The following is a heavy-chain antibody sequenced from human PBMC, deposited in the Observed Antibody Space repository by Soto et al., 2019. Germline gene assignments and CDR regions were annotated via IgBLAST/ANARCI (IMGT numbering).Heavy chain of an antibody. CDR3: ARMDGDYNYYGLDV. V-gene: IGHV2-26*01. J-gene: IGHJ6*02. Sequence: QVTVKESGPVLVKPTETLTLTCSVSGFSLTNGRMGVSWIRQPPGKALEWLAHFFSDAERSYSTSMQSRLNMYKDSSGSQVVLTMTNMAPADTATYFCARMDGDYNYYGLDVWGHGIAVTVS. CDR2: FFSDAER. CDR1: GFSLTNGRMG. D-gene: IGHD4-17*01.